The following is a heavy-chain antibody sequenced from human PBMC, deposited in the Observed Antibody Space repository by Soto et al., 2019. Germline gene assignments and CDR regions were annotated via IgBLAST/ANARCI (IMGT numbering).Heavy chain of an antibody. J-gene: IGHJ4*02. CDR3: ARAPSYGSGSYYKFDY. Sequence: SETLSLTCTVSGGSISSGGYYWSWIRQHPGKGLEWIGNIYFSGSTNYNPSLKSRVSISVDTSKNQFSLKLSSVTAADTAVYYCARAPSYGSGSYYKFDYWGQGTLVTVSS. CDR2: IYFSGST. CDR1: GGSISSGGYY. V-gene: IGHV4-61*08. D-gene: IGHD3-10*01.